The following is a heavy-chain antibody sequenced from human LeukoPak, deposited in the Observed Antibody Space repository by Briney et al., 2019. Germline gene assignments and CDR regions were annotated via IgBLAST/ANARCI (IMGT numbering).Heavy chain of an antibody. CDR3: ARRGAPTYYYDSSGYLDNWFDP. CDR2: IYYSGST. J-gene: IGHJ5*02. D-gene: IGHD3-22*01. V-gene: IGHV4-59*08. Sequence: SETLSLTCTVSGGSISSYYWSWIRQPPGKGLEWIGYIYYSGSTNYNPSLKSRVTISVDTSKNQFSLKLSSVTAADTAVYYCARRGAPTYYYDSSGYLDNWFDPWGQGTLVTVSS. CDR1: GGSISSYY.